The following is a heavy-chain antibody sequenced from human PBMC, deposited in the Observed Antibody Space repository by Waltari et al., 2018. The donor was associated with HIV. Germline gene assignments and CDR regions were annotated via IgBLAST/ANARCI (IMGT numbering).Heavy chain of an antibody. V-gene: IGHV4-59*01. CDR1: GGSISSYY. CDR3: ARDAVAGTENWFDP. Sequence: QVQLQESGPGLVKPSETLSLTCTVSGGSISSYYWSWIRQPPGKGLEWIGYIYYSGSTNDNPSLKSRVTISVDTSKNQFSLKLSSVTAADTAVYYCARDAVAGTENWFDPWGQGTLVTVSS. J-gene: IGHJ5*02. CDR2: IYYSGST. D-gene: IGHD6-19*01.